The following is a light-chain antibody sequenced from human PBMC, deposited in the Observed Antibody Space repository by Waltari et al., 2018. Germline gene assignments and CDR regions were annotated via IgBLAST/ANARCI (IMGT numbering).Light chain of an antibody. V-gene: IGKV1-39*01. Sequence: DIQMTQSPSSLSASVGDRVTITCRASENVNSNLNWYQQKPGKAPKLLIYKASTLQSGVPPRFSGSGSGTDYTFTISSLQSEDVATYYCQHGYGIPLTFGGGTKVEIK. CDR3: QHGYGIPLT. CDR1: ENVNSN. J-gene: IGKJ4*01. CDR2: KAS.